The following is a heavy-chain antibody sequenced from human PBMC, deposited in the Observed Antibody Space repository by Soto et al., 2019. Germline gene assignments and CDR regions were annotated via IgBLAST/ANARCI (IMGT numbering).Heavy chain of an antibody. Sequence: QVQLQESGPGLVKPSETLSLTCTVSGGSISSYYWSWIRQPPGKGLEWIGYIYYSGSTNYNPSLNSXXTISVDTSKNQFSLTLSSVTAAATAVYYCARHVQWLVTFDYWGQGTLVTVSS. D-gene: IGHD6-19*01. V-gene: IGHV4-59*08. CDR3: ARHVQWLVTFDY. CDR1: GGSISSYY. CDR2: IYYSGST. J-gene: IGHJ4*02.